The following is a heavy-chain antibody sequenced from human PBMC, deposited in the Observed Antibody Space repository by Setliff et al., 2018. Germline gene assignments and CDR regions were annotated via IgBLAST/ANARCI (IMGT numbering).Heavy chain of an antibody. V-gene: IGHV1-69*13. Sequence: SVKVSCKASGGTFRTDGFNWVRQAPGQGLEWMGRIIPVFGTAKYSQEFQGRVTISADESTRTAYLDLRSLRFEDTAVYYCARDTRDKYDTSGYYLSLESWGQGTLVTVS. CDR3: ARDTRDKYDTSGYYLSLES. CDR2: IIPVFGTA. CDR1: GGTFRTDG. J-gene: IGHJ4*02. D-gene: IGHD3-22*01.